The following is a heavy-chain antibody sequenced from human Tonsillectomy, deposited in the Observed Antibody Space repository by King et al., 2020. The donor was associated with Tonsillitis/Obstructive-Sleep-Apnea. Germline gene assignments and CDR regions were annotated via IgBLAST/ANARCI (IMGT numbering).Heavy chain of an antibody. D-gene: IGHD3-9*01. CDR1: GGSISSYY. J-gene: IGHJ6*03. Sequence: VQLQESGPGLVKPSETLSLTCTVSGGSISSYYWSWIRQPPGKGLEWIGYIYYSGSTNYNPSLKSRVTISVDTSKNQFSLKLSSVTAADTAVYYCATLDDILTGPKYMDVWGKGTTVTVSS. V-gene: IGHV4-59*08. CDR2: IYYSGST. CDR3: ATLDDILTGPKYMDV.